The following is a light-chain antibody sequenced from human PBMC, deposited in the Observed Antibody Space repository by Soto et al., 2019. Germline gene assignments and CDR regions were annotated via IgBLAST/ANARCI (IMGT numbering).Light chain of an antibody. CDR1: QSVSSSY. CDR3: QQYSSSPT. J-gene: IGKJ1*01. V-gene: IGKV3-20*01. Sequence: EIVLTQSPGTLSLSPGERATLSCRSSQSVSSSYLAWYQQKPRQAPRLLIYDVSSRPTAIPDRFSGSGSGTDFTLTISRQEPEDFAEYYCQQYSSSPTFGQGTKVEIK. CDR2: DVS.